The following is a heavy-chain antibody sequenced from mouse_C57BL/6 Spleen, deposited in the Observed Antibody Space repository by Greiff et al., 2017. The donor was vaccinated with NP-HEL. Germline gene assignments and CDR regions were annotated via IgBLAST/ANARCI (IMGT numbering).Heavy chain of an antibody. J-gene: IGHJ4*01. V-gene: IGHV1-81*01. Sequence: QVQLKESGAELARPGASVKLSCKASGYTFTSYGISWVKQRTGQGLEWIGEIYPRSGNTYYNEKFKGKATLTADKSSSTAYMELRSLTSEDSAVYVCARSDYDGGYYAMDYWGQGTSVTVSS. CDR1: GYTFTSYG. CDR3: ARSDYDGGYYAMDY. CDR2: IYPRSGNT. D-gene: IGHD2-4*01.